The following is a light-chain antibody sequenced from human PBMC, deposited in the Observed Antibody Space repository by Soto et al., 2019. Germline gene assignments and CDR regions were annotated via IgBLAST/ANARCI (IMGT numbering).Light chain of an antibody. CDR2: EVS. J-gene: IGLJ1*01. Sequence: QSAITQPASVSGSPGQSITISCTGTSSDVGGYKFVSWYQQHPGKAPKLMIYEVSNRPSGVSSRFSGSKSGNTASLTISGLQAEDEADYYCGSYTGSIYVFGPGTKLTVL. CDR3: GSYTGSIYV. V-gene: IGLV2-14*01. CDR1: SSDVGGYKF.